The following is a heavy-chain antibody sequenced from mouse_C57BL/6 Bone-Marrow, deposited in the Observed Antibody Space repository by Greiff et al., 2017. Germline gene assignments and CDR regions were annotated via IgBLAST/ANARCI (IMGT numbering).Heavy chain of an antibody. CDR3: ERWPPTGLDY. Sequence: QVQLQQSGAELARPGASVTLSCKASGYTFTSYGISWVKQRTGQGLEWIGEIYPRSGNTYYNEKFTGKATLTADTSSSTAYMELRSLTFEDSAVYCGERWPPTGLDYWGQGTTLTVSS. CDR1: GYTFTSYG. J-gene: IGHJ2*01. CDR2: IYPRSGNT. V-gene: IGHV1-81*01. D-gene: IGHD4-1*02.